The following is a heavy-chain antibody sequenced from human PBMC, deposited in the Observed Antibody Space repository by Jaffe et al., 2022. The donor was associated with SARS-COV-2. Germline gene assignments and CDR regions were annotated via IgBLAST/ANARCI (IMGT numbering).Heavy chain of an antibody. D-gene: IGHD6-6*01. J-gene: IGHJ4*02. Sequence: QVQLQQWGAGLLKPSETLSLTCAVSGGSFSNSFWTWIRQPPGKGLEWIGEIYHSGSSNYNPSLKSRVTMSVDTSKDQFSLNLSSVTAADTAVYYCARGFAEYSSADYFDFWGQGSLVTVSS. CDR1: GGSFSNSF. CDR2: IYHSGSS. CDR3: ARGFAEYSSADYFDF. V-gene: IGHV4-34*01.